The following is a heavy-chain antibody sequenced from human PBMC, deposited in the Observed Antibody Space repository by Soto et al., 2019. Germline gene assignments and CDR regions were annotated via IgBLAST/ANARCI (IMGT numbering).Heavy chain of an antibody. V-gene: IGHV3-7*04. D-gene: IGHD2-8*02. CDR3: ARDSGPRGYDAFDI. CDR1: GFTFSNYW. Sequence: PGGSLRLSCAASGFTFSNYWMTWVRQAPGKGLEWVANIKQDASETFYVDSVKGRFTISRDNAKNSLYLQMNSLRAEDTAVYYCARDSGPRGYDAFDIWGQGTMVNVSS. CDR2: IKQDASET. J-gene: IGHJ3*02.